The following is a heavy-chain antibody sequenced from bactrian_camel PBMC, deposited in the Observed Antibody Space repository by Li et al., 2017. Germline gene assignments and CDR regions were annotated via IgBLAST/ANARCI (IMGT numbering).Heavy chain of an antibody. V-gene: IGHV3S60*01. CDR1: KFTSDTEY. CDR2: IYLGGGGV. D-gene: IGHD5*01. CDR3: AANPPTRGWVPCGLLPGYNY. J-gene: IGHJ4*01. Sequence: HVQLVESGGGSVQAGGSLRLSCLASKFTSDTEYMGWVRQAPRKECERVAAIYLGGGGVYYLDSVEGRFTISEDKSKNALYLQMNSLNPEDTALYFCAANPPTRGWVPCGLLPGYNYWGQGTQVTVS.